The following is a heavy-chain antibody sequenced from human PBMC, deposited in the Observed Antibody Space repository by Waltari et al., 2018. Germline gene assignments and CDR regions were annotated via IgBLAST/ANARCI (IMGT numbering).Heavy chain of an antibody. J-gene: IGHJ5*02. D-gene: IGHD3-10*01. Sequence: QVQLQESGPGLVKPSETLSLTCTVSGYSIRSTYYWGWIRQSPGKGLEWIGSIFHSGSTYYNPSLKSRVSISVDTSKNQLSLKLSSVTAADTAVYYCATDPSYYGSGTYWAGWFDPWGQGTLVTVSS. V-gene: IGHV4-38-2*02. CDR3: ATDPSYYGSGTYWAGWFDP. CDR2: IFHSGST. CDR1: GYSIRSTYY.